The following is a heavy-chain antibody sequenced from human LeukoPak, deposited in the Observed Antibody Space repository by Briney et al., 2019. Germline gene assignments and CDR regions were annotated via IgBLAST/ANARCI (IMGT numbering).Heavy chain of an antibody. J-gene: IGHJ6*02. CDR1: GFTFSSYS. Sequence: GGSLRLSCAASGFTFSSYSMNWVRRAPGKGLEWVSSISSSSSYIYYADSVKGRFTISRDNAKNSLYLQMNSLRAEDTAVYYCARESGTPSYYGMDVWGQGTMVTVSS. CDR2: ISSSSSYI. V-gene: IGHV3-21*01. CDR3: ARESGTPSYYGMDV. D-gene: IGHD6-13*01.